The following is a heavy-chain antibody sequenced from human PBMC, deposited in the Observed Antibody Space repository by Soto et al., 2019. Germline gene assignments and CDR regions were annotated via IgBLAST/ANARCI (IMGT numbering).Heavy chain of an antibody. D-gene: IGHD2-15*01. J-gene: IGHJ4*02. Sequence: GGSLRLACVASGFSLRNNWMHWVRQAPGKGPEWVSTISGSGHSTNYADSVKGQFAISRDNSNNMLYVQMDSLRVEDTAVYYCAKENRRGYCSGGICYGYFDYWGQGTLVTVSS. V-gene: IGHV3-23*01. CDR1: GFSLRNNW. CDR2: ISGSGHST. CDR3: AKENRRGYCSGGICYGYFDY.